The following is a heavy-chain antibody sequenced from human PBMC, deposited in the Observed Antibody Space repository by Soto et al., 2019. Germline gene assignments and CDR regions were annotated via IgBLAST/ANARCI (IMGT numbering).Heavy chain of an antibody. V-gene: IGHV3-30*18. CDR2: IAYDGSNK. CDR3: AKGSTAITYFDY. D-gene: IGHD5-18*01. CDR1: GFTFSSYG. Sequence: QVQLVESGGGVVQPGRSLRLSCEASGFTFSSYGMHWVRQAPGKGLEWVAVIAYDGSNKYYADSVQGRFTISRDNSKNTLYLQMNSLRADDTAVYYCAKGSTAITYFDYWGQGTLVTVSS. J-gene: IGHJ4*02.